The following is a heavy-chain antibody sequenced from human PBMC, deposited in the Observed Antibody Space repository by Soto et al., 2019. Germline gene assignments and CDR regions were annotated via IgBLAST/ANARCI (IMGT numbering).Heavy chain of an antibody. D-gene: IGHD5-18*01. Sequence: EVQLLESGGGLVQRGGSLRLSCAASGFTFSSYAINWVRPAPGKGLEWVSTISGSGGSTYYADSVKGRFTISRDSSKNTLYLQMSSLRAEDTAVYYCVLGYKYGPQAFDIWGQGTKVTVSS. CDR1: GFTFSSYA. CDR3: VLGYKYGPQAFDI. V-gene: IGHV3-23*01. CDR2: ISGSGGST. J-gene: IGHJ3*02.